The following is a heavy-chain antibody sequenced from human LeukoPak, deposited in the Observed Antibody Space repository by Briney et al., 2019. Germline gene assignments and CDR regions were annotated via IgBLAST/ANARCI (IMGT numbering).Heavy chain of an antibody. CDR3: ARSERYSSGWYFYFDY. J-gene: IGHJ4*02. CDR1: GGSISTYY. CDR2: IYYSGST. D-gene: IGHD6-19*01. Sequence: PSETLSLTRTVSGGSISTYYWSWIRQPPGKGLEWIGYIYYSGSTNYNPSLKSRVTISIDTSKNQFSLNLSSVTAADTAVYYCARSERYSSGWYFYFDYWGQGTLVTVSS. V-gene: IGHV4-59*01.